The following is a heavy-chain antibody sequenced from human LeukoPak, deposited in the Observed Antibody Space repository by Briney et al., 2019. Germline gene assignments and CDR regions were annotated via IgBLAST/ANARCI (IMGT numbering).Heavy chain of an antibody. D-gene: IGHD5-18*01. CDR3: ALSDTAMVVNY. V-gene: IGHV3-33*01. Sequence: PGRSLRLSCAASGFTFSSYGMHWVRQAPGKGLEWVALIWYDGSNKYYADSVKGRFTISRDNSKNTLYLQMNSLRAEDTAVYYCALSDTAMVVNYWGQGTLVTVSS. CDR2: IWYDGSNK. CDR1: GFTFSSYG. J-gene: IGHJ4*02.